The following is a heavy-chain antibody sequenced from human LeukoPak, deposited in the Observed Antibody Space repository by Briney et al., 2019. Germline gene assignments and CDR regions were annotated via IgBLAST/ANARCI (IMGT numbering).Heavy chain of an antibody. D-gene: IGHD2-2*01. CDR1: GFTFSSFV. CDR2: ISGPGTNT. V-gene: IGHV3-21*01. Sequence: GGSLRLSCAASGFTFSSFVMTWVRQAPGKGLEWVSGISGPGTNTYHADSVKGRFTISRDNAKNSLYLQMNSLRAEDTAVYYCARNLPAADYWGQGTLVTVSS. J-gene: IGHJ4*02. CDR3: ARNLPAADY.